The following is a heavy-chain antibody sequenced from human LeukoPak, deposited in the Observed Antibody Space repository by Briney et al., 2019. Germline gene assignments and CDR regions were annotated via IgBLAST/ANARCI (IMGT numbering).Heavy chain of an antibody. J-gene: IGHJ6*04. CDR1: GGSFSGYY. CDR2: IYYSGST. V-gene: IGHV4-34*01. Sequence: PSETLSLTCAVYGGSFSGYYWSWIRQPPGKGLEWIGSIYYSGSTYYNPSLKSRVTISVDTSKNQFSLKLSSVTAADTAVYYCARAYYGSEMDVWGKGTTVTISS. D-gene: IGHD3-10*01. CDR3: ARAYYGSEMDV.